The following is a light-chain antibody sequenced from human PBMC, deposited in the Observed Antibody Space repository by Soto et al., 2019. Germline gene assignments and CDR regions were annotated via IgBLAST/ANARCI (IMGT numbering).Light chain of an antibody. CDR3: QYSDDSPPVT. V-gene: IGKV3-15*01. J-gene: IGKJ4*02. Sequence: QSVSSKLAWYQQKPGQAPRLLIYGASTRATGIPARFSGSGSGTFLAVDGIRVKSAVSAFQLSQYSDDSPPVTFGEGTKVDIK. CDR2: GAS. CDR1: QSVSSK.